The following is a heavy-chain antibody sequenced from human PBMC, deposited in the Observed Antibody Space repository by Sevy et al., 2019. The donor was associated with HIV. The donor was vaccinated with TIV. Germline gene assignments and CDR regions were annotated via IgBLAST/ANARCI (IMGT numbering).Heavy chain of an antibody. CDR3: ARDYQLGIAARPFYYYYGMDV. D-gene: IGHD6-6*01. CDR1: GFTFSSYD. V-gene: IGHV3-13*01. Sequence: GGSLRLSCAASGFTFSSYDMHWVRQVTGQGLEWVSGIGIAGDTYYPGSVKGRFTISRENARNSLDLQMNSLRAEDTAVYYCARDYQLGIAARPFYYYYGMDVWGQGTTVTVSS. CDR2: IGIAGDT. J-gene: IGHJ6*02.